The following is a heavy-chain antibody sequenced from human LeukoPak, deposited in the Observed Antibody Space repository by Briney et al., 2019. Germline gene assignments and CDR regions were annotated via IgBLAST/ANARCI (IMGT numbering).Heavy chain of an antibody. CDR2: INSDGSST. J-gene: IGHJ4*02. CDR3: AVDSSGYYSGY. D-gene: IGHD3-22*01. Sequence: GGSLRLSCAATGFTVSSYWMHWVRQAPGKGLVWVSRINSDGSSTSYADSVKGRFTISRDNAKNTLYLQMNSLRAEDTAVYYCAVDSSGYYSGYWGQGTLVTVSS. CDR1: GFTVSSYW. V-gene: IGHV3-74*01.